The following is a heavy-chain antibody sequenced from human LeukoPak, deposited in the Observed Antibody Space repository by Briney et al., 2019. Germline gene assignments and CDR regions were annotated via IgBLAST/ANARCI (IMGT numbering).Heavy chain of an antibody. Sequence: SETLSLTCSVSGGSISSGGYYWSSIRQHPGKGLEWIGYIYYSGSTYYNPSLKSRVTISVDTSKNQFSLKLSSVTAADTAVYYCARGNAGYYYDSSGYFYYGMDVWGQGTTVTVSS. CDR2: IYYSGST. CDR1: GGSISSGGYY. CDR3: ARGNAGYYYDSSGYFYYGMDV. J-gene: IGHJ6*02. D-gene: IGHD3-22*01. V-gene: IGHV4-31*03.